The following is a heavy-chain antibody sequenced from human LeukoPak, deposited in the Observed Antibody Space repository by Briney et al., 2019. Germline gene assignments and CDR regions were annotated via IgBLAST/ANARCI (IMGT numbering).Heavy chain of an antibody. CDR2: IGTTGDT. Sequence: PGGSLRLSCAASGFTFTTYDMHWVRQATEKGLEWVSAIGTTGDTYYPGSVKGRFTISRENAKNSLYLQMNSLRAGDTAVYYCARDRGGGHMDVWGKGTTVTISS. CDR3: ARDRGGGHMDV. CDR1: GFTFTTYD. D-gene: IGHD2-15*01. V-gene: IGHV3-13*01. J-gene: IGHJ6*03.